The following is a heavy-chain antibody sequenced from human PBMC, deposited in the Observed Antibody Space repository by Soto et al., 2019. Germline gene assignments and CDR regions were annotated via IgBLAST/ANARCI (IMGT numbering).Heavy chain of an antibody. CDR1: GGSFSGYY. J-gene: IGHJ6*02. Sequence: QVQLQQWGAGLLKPSETLSLTCAVYGGSFSGYYWSWIRQPPGKGLEWIGEINHSGSTNYNPSLKSRVTLSVDTSKNQFSLKLSSVTAADTAVYYCARGRGYSYGTYYYYYYGMDVWGQGTTVTVSS. D-gene: IGHD5-18*01. CDR2: INHSGST. CDR3: ARGRGYSYGTYYYYYYGMDV. V-gene: IGHV4-34*01.